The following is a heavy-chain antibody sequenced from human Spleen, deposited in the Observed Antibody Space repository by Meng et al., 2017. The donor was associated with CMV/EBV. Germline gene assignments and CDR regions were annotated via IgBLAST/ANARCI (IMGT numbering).Heavy chain of an antibody. CDR1: GFTFSSAW. CDR2: IKRNTDGGAT. CDR3: TTDGTGGYSGYDYRY. V-gene: IGHV3-15*01. J-gene: IGHJ4*02. Sequence: GESLKISCVASGFTFSSAWMSWVRQAPGKGLEWVGRIKRNTDGGATDYATPVKGRFTISRDDSKNTLFLQMNSLETEDTAVYYCTTDGTGGYSGYDYRYWGQGTLVTVSS. D-gene: IGHD5-12*01.